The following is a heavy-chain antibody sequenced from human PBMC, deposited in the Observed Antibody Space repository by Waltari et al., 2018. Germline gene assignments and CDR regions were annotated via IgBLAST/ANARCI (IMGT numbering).Heavy chain of an antibody. D-gene: IGHD1-26*01. CDR2: IRSKANSYAT. V-gene: IGHV3-73*02. J-gene: IGHJ5*02. Sequence: EVQLVESGGGLVQPGGSLKLSCAASGFTFSGSAMHWVSQASGKGLEWVGRIRSKANSYATAYAASVKGRFTISRDDSKNTAYLQMNSLKTEDTAVYYCTSSEWELLLDNWFDPWGQGTLVTVSS. CDR3: TSSEWELLLDNWFDP. CDR1: GFTFSGSA.